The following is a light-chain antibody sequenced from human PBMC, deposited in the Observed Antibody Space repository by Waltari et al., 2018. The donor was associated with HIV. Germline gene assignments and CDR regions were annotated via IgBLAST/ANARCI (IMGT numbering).Light chain of an antibody. CDR1: RLRSYY. Sequence: SSELTQDPAVSVALGPTVRITCQGDRLRSYYASWYQQKPGQAPLLVVYGNDKRPSGIPDRFSGSSSGNTASLTITGAQAEDEADYYCNSRDSSGHHLVFATGTTVTVL. V-gene: IGLV3-19*01. J-gene: IGLJ1*01. CDR2: GND. CDR3: NSRDSSGHHLV.